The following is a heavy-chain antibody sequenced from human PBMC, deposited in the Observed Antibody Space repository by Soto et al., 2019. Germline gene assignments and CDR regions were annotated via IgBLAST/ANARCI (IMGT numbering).Heavy chain of an antibody. Sequence: QVQLVQSGAEVKKPGASVKVSCKASGYTFTSYDINWVRQATGQGLEWMGWMNPNSGNTGYAQKFQGRVTMTRNTSISKAYMELSSLTSADTAVYYCARGQSGYSYGWVYYYGMDVWGQGTTVTVSS. CDR2: MNPNSGNT. V-gene: IGHV1-8*01. CDR1: GYTFTSYD. CDR3: ARGQSGYSYGWVYYYGMDV. D-gene: IGHD5-18*01. J-gene: IGHJ6*02.